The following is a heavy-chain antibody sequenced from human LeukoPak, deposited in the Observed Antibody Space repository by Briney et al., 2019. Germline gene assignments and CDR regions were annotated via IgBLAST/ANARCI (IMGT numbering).Heavy chain of an antibody. CDR1: GGSFSGYY. CDR3: ARSSRYYYYYYGMDV. CDR2: INHSGST. V-gene: IGHV4-34*01. Sequence: PSEALSLTCAVYGGSFSGYYWSWIRQPPGKGLEWIGEINHSGSTNYNPSLKSRVTISVDTSKNQFSLKLSSVTAADTAVYYCARSSRYYYYYYGMDVWGQGTTVTVSS. J-gene: IGHJ6*02.